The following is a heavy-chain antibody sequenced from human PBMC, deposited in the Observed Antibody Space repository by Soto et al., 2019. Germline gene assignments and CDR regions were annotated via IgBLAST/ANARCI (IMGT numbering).Heavy chain of an antibody. CDR3: ARDRSEYSSSWYPSPYYYYYGMDV. D-gene: IGHD6-13*01. CDR1: RGSFSSYA. J-gene: IGHJ6*02. Sequence: SVKVSCKASRGSFSSYAISWVRQAPEQGLEWMGGIIPIFGTANYAQKFQGRVTITADESTSTAYMELSSLRSEDTAVYYCARDRSEYSSSWYPSPYYYYYGMDVWGQGTTVTVSS. CDR2: IIPIFGTA. V-gene: IGHV1-69*13.